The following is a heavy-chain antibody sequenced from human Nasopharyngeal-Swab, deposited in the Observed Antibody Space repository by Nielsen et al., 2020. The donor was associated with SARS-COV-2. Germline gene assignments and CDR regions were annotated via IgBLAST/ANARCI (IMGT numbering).Heavy chain of an antibody. CDR2: INHSGST. CDR3: ARENSSSYYYYYMDV. V-gene: IGHV4-34*01. Sequence: GSLRLSCAVYGGSFSGYYWSWIRQPPGKGLEWIGEINHSGSTNYNPSLKSRVTISVDTSKNQFSLKLSSVTAADTAVYYCARENSSSYYYYYMDVWGKGTTVTVSS. CDR1: GGSFSGYY. J-gene: IGHJ6*03. D-gene: IGHD5-18*01.